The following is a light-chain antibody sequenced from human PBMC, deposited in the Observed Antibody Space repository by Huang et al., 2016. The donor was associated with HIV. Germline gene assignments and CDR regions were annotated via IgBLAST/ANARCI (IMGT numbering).Light chain of an antibody. Sequence: DIQMTQSPSSLSASVGDRVTITCQASQDIGNYLNWYQQKAGKAPKLLIYDASTLETGVPPRFSGSGSGTDFSFTISSLQPEDIATYYCQQYHTLLPLTFGGGTKVEIK. CDR3: QQYHTLLPLT. CDR2: DAS. V-gene: IGKV1-33*01. J-gene: IGKJ4*01. CDR1: QDIGNY.